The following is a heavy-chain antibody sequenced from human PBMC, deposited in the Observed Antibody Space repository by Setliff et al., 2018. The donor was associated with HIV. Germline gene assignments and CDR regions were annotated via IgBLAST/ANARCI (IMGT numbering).Heavy chain of an antibody. D-gene: IGHD6-19*01. CDR1: GYSFTSYW. J-gene: IGHJ4*02. Sequence: PGESLKISCKGSGYSFTSYWIGWVRQMPGKGLEWMGIIYPGDSDTRYSPSFQGQVTISADKSISTAYLQWSSLKASDTAMYYCARHEAGSSGWLPFDYWGQGTLVTVSS. CDR2: IYPGDSDT. CDR3: ARHEAGSSGWLPFDY. V-gene: IGHV5-51*01.